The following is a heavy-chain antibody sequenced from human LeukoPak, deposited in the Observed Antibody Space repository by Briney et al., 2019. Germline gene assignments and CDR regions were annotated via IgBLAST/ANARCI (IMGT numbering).Heavy chain of an antibody. J-gene: IGHJ6*04. D-gene: IGHD6-13*01. CDR3: ARALSSSWYPYYYYYGMDV. CDR1: GFTFSSYE. V-gene: IGHV3-48*03. CDR2: ISSSSSTI. Sequence: GGSLRLSCAASGFTFSSYEMNWVRQAPGKGLEWVSYISSSSSTIYYADSVKGRFTISRDNAKNSLYLQMNSLRAEDTAVYYYARALSSSWYPYYYYYGMDVWGKGTTVTVSS.